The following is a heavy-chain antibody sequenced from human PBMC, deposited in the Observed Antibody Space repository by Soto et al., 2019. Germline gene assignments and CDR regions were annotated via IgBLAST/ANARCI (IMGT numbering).Heavy chain of an antibody. CDR3: ASPFHYYYDSSGYYYAFGI. J-gene: IGHJ3*02. CDR1: GFSFSSYT. D-gene: IGHD3-22*01. CDR2: ITSSGSAT. Sequence: PGGSLRLSCVASGFSFSSYTMNWVRQAPGKGLERVSYITSSGSATYYADSVKGRFTISRDNGRNSLHLQMTSLRDEDTAVYYCASPFHYYYDSSGYYYAFGIWGQGTMVTVSS. V-gene: IGHV3-48*02.